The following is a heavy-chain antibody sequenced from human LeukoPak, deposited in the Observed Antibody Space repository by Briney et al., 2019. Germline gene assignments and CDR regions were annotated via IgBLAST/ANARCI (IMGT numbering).Heavy chain of an antibody. V-gene: IGHV1-2*02. CDR3: ARIRYFDWSRIFDY. D-gene: IGHD3-9*01. Sequence: ASVKVSCKASGYTFTGYYMHWVRQAPGQGLEWMGWINPNSGGTNYAQKFQGKVTMPRDTSISTAYMELSRMRSDDTAVYYCARIRYFDWSRIFDYWGQGTLVTVSS. J-gene: IGHJ4*02. CDR2: INPNSGGT. CDR1: GYTFTGYY.